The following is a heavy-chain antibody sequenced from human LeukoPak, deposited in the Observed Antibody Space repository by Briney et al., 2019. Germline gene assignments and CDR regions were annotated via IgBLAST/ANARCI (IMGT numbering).Heavy chain of an antibody. D-gene: IGHD3-10*01. Sequence: PSETLSLTCAVYGGSFSGYYWSWIRQPPGKGLEWIGNIFYSGSTYYSPSLKSRVTISLDTSRNQFSLKLNSVTAAGTAVYYCAKSNGYGLVDIWGQGTMVTVSS. V-gene: IGHV4-34*12. CDR2: IFYSGST. CDR3: AKSNGYGLVDI. J-gene: IGHJ3*02. CDR1: GGSFSGYY.